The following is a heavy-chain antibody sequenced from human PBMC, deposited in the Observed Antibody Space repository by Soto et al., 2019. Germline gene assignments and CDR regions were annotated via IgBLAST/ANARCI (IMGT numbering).Heavy chain of an antibody. D-gene: IGHD3-10*01. Sequence: SETLSLTCAVYGGPFSGYYWSWIRQPPGKGLEWIGEINHNGSTNYNPSLKSRVTISVDTSKNQFSLKLSSVTAADTAVYYCARGRDYYGSGSYYYYGMDVWGQGTTVTVSS. CDR1: GGPFSGYY. CDR2: INHNGST. CDR3: ARGRDYYGSGSYYYYGMDV. J-gene: IGHJ6*02. V-gene: IGHV4-34*01.